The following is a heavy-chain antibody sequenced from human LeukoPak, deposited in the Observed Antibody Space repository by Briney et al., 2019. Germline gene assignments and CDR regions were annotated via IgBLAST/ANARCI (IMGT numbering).Heavy chain of an antibody. Sequence: PGGSLRLSCAASGFTSSSYAMHWVRQAPGKGLEWVAVISYDGSNKYYADSVKGRFTISRDNAKNSLYLQMNSLRAEDTAVYYCARVIAGYSYGYVGDYWGQGTLVTVSS. D-gene: IGHD5-18*01. J-gene: IGHJ4*02. CDR1: GFTSSSYA. CDR2: ISYDGSNK. V-gene: IGHV3-30*04. CDR3: ARVIAGYSYGYVGDY.